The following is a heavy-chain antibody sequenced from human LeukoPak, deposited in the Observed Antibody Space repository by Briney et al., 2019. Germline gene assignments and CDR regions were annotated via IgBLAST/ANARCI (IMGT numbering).Heavy chain of an antibody. CDR2: IYYSGST. CDR3: ARELDEVAIDY. J-gene: IGHJ4*02. V-gene: IGHV4-59*01. D-gene: IGHD2-15*01. Sequence: SETLSLTCTVSGGSISSYYWSWIRQPPGKGLEWIGYIYYSGSTNYNPSLKSRVTISVDTSKNQFSLKLSSVTAAGTAVYYCARELDEVAIDYWGQGTLVTASS. CDR1: GGSISSYY.